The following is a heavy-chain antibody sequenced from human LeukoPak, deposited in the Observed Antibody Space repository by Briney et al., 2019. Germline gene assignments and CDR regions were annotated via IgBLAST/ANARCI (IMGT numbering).Heavy chain of an antibody. Sequence: GRSLRLSCAASGFTFSRYAMHWVRQAPGKGLEWVAVISYDVSNEYYADSVKGRFTISRDSSENTLYLQMNSLRVEDTAVYYCARRADDAFDIWGQGTMVTVSS. CDR2: ISYDVSNE. V-gene: IGHV3-30-3*01. J-gene: IGHJ3*02. CDR1: GFTFSRYA. CDR3: ARRADDAFDI.